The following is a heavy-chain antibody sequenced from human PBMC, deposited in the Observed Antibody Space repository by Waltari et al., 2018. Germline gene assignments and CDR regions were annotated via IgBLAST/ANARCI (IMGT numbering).Heavy chain of an antibody. CDR2: ISWDVGST. Sequence: EVQLVESGGVVVQPGGSLRLSCAASSFTFDNSTMHWFRQAPGKGLEWVSLISWDVGSTYYADSVKGRFTISRDNSKNALYLQMNSLRTEDTALYYCAKDMRLVVAGFLDHWGQGTLVTVSS. CDR1: SFTFDNST. CDR3: AKDMRLVVAGFLDH. J-gene: IGHJ4*02. D-gene: IGHD6-19*01. V-gene: IGHV3-43*01.